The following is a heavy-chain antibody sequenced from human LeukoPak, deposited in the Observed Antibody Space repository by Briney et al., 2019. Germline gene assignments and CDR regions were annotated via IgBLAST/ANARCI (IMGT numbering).Heavy chain of an antibody. V-gene: IGHV3-7*03. CDR1: GFTFSNYW. CDR3: ARSELSKYYYYGMDV. D-gene: IGHD1-7*01. Sequence: GGSLRLACVASGFTFSNYWMTWVRQAPGKGLQWVANIKYDGSEKFSVDSVKGRFTISRDNANRSLYLQMNSLRAEDTAVYYCARSELSKYYYYGMDVWGQGTTVTVSS. CDR2: IKYDGSEK. J-gene: IGHJ6*02.